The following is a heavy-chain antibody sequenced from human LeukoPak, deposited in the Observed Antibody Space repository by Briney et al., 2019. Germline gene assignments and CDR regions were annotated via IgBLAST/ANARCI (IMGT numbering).Heavy chain of an antibody. V-gene: IGHV4-34*01. CDR2: INHSGST. J-gene: IGHJ4*02. Sequence: SETLSLTCAVYGVSFSGYYWSWIRQPPGKGLEWIGEINHSGSTNYNPSLKSRVTISVDTSKNQFSLKLSSVTAADTAVYYCATAEYGSGSYYNRPFDYWGQGTLVTVSS. D-gene: IGHD3-10*01. CDR1: GVSFSGYY. CDR3: ATAEYGSGSYYNRPFDY.